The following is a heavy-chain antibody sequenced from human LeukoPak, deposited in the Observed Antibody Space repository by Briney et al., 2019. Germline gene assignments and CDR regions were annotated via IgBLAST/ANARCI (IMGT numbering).Heavy chain of an antibody. D-gene: IGHD3-10*01. Sequence: ASVKVSCKASGYTFTSYAKNWVRQAPGQGLERMGWINTNTGNPTYAQGFTGRFVFSLDTSVSTAYLQISSLKAEDTAVYYCARDPTDYGSGSYYPPWGQGTLVTVSS. CDR3: ARDPTDYGSGSYYPP. CDR1: GYTFTSYA. V-gene: IGHV7-4-1*02. J-gene: IGHJ5*02. CDR2: INTNTGNP.